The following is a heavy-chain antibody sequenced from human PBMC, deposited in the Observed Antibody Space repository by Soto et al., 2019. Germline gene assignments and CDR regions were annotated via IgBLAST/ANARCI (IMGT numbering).Heavy chain of an antibody. CDR1: GGTFSTYA. J-gene: IGHJ4*02. CDR2: IIPLFGTA. Sequence: QVQLEQSGGEVKQPGSSVRVSCKTSGGTFSTYAINWVRQAPGQGLEWMGAIIPLFGTADYSQKIQGRVKITADESTSTAYMELSSLRFDDTAVYFCARPKGTYSSGYYYFDFWGQGTLVTVSS. V-gene: IGHV1-69*01. CDR3: ARPKGTYSSGYYYFDF. D-gene: IGHD6-19*01.